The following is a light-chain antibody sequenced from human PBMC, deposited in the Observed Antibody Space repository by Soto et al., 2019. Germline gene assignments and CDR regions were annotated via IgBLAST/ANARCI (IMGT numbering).Light chain of an antibody. CDR3: QQYGSSPYT. J-gene: IGKJ2*01. V-gene: IGKV3-20*01. CDR1: QSVSSSY. Sequence: EIVLTQSPGTLSLSPGERATLSCRASQSVSSSYLAWYQQKPGQAPRLLIYGASSRATGLPDRFSGSGSGTDFTLTISRLEPEDVAVYYCQQYGSSPYTFGRGTKLEIK. CDR2: GAS.